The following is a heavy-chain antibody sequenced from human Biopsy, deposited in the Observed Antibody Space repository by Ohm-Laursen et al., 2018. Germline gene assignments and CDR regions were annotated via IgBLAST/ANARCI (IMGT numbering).Heavy chain of an antibody. CDR3: AREQPALSGGGSWFDS. V-gene: IGHV3-21*06. Sequence: SLRLSCAASGFSLTNYTINWVRQAPGKGLEWVSSISRSTSHILYAETLKGRFTSSRDNAKNSVYLQMNSLRADDSAVYFCAREQPALSGGGSWFDSWGQGTLVIVSS. J-gene: IGHJ5*01. CDR1: GFSLTNYT. CDR2: ISRSTSHI. D-gene: IGHD6-19*01.